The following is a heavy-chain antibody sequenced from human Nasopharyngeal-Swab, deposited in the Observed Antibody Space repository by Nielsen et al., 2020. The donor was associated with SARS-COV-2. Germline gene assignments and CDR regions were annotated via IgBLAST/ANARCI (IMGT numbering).Heavy chain of an antibody. CDR3: ATPMTTVTSFDY. V-gene: IGHV1-3*01. D-gene: IGHD4-17*01. CDR2: INAGNGNT. J-gene: IGHJ4*02. Sequence: ASVKVSCKASGDTFTSYAMHWVRQDPGQRLEWMGWINAGNGNTKYSQKFQGRVTITRDTSASTAYMELSSLRSEDTAVYYCATPMTTVTSFDYWGQGTLVTVSS. CDR1: GDTFTSYA.